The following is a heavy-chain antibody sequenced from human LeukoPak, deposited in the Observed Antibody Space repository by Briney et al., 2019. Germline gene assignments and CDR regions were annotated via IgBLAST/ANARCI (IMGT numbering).Heavy chain of an antibody. CDR1: SGSISSSSYY. V-gene: IGHV4-39*01. CDR2: IYYSGST. CDR3: ARHGRNIVVVVAATGGSWFDP. J-gene: IGHJ5*02. Sequence: SETLSLTCTVSSGSISSSSYYWGWIRQPPGKGLEWIGSIYYSGSTYYNPSLKSRVTISVDTSKNQFSLKLSSVTAADTAVYYCARHGRNIVVVVAATGGSWFDPWGQGTLVTVSS. D-gene: IGHD2-15*01.